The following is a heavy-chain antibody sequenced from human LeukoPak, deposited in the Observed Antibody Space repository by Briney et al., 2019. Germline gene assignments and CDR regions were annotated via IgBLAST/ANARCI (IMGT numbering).Heavy chain of an antibody. D-gene: IGHD2-2*01. CDR2: INPNSGGT. CDR1: GYTFTGYY. V-gene: IGHV1-2*04. CDR3: ARGRVVVPAAPFDI. J-gene: IGHJ3*02. Sequence: ASVKVSCKASGYTFTGYYMHWVRQAPGQGLEWMGWINPNSGGTNYAQKFQGWVTMTRDTSISTAYMELSRLRSDDTAVYYCARGRVVVPAAPFDIWGQGTMVTVSS.